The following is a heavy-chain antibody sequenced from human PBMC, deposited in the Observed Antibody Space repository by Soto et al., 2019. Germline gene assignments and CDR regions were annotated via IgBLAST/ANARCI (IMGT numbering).Heavy chain of an antibody. CDR2: IWYDGSNK. Sequence: GGSLRLSCAASGFTFSSYGMHWVRQAPGKGLEWVAVIWYDGSNKYYADSVKGRFTISRDNSKNTLYLQMNSLRAEDTAVYYCARDGPQEVAYYYDSSGLQFFFDYWGQGTLVNVSS. D-gene: IGHD3-22*01. J-gene: IGHJ4*02. CDR3: ARDGPQEVAYYYDSSGLQFFFDY. V-gene: IGHV3-33*01. CDR1: GFTFSSYG.